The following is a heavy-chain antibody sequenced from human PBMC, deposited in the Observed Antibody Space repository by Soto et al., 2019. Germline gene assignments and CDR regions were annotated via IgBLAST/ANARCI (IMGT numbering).Heavy chain of an antibody. D-gene: IGHD3-3*01. V-gene: IGHV4-34*01. J-gene: IGHJ3*02. CDR1: GGSFSGYY. CDR3: AREGGVYDFWSGSPLAAFDI. Sequence: SETLSLTCAVYGGSFSGYYRSWIRQPPGKGLEWIGEINHSGSTNYNPSLKSRVTISVDTSKNQFSLKLSSVTAADTAVYYCAREGGVYDFWSGSPLAAFDIWGQGTMVTVSS. CDR2: INHSGST.